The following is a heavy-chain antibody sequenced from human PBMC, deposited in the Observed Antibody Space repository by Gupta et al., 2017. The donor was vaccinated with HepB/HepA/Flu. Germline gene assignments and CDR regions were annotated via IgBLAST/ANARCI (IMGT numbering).Heavy chain of an antibody. CDR3: GNYRSGPGSY. V-gene: IGHV4-34*01. J-gene: IGHJ4*02. Sequence: QVQLRQWGAGLLKPSETLSLTCAVYGGSFNGYYWSWVRQLPGKGLEWIGEINHLGSINYNPSLESRVTISMDTSKNHFSLKVTSVTAADTAVYYCGNYRSGPGSYWGQGALVTVSS. CDR1: GGSFNGYY. D-gene: IGHD6-19*01. CDR2: INHLGSI.